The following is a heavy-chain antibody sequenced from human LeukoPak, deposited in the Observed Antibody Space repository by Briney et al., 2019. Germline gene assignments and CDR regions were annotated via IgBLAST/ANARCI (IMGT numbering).Heavy chain of an antibody. CDR3: AGYVSSGRRDAFDI. J-gene: IGHJ3*02. V-gene: IGHV3-21*01. Sequence: PGGSLRLSCAASGFTFSTYSMNWVRQAPGKGLEWVSSITRSSYIYYADSVKGRFTISRDNAKNSLYLQMNSLRAEDTAVYYCAGYVSSGRRDAFDIWGQGTMVTVSS. D-gene: IGHD3-22*01. CDR2: ITRSSYI. CDR1: GFTFSTYS.